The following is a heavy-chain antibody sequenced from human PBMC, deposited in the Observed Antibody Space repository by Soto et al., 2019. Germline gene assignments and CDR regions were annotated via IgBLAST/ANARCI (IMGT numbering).Heavy chain of an antibody. D-gene: IGHD6-19*01. CDR3: VRPLDSSGWYDY. CDR1: GYSFTSYW. Sequence: PGESLKISCQGSGYSFTSYWIGWVRQTPGKGLEWMGMIYPGDSDTRYSSSFQGQVTISADKSISAAFLQWSSLKASDTAMYYCVRPLDSSGWYDYWGQGTLVTVSS. J-gene: IGHJ4*02. V-gene: IGHV5-51*01. CDR2: IYPGDSDT.